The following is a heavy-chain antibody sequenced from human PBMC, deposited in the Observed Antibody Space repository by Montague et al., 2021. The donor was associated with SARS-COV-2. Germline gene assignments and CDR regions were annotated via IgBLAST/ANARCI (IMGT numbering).Heavy chain of an antibody. CDR3: ERGAQQGYGFRLGSFDY. J-gene: IGHJ4*02. Sequence: SETLSLTCAVYGGSFSGHYWNWIRQPPGKGLEWIGEIKHSGSTNNNPSLMRRITMSVDTSKNQFSLNLSSVPAADTAVYYFERGAQQGYGFRLGSFDYWGQGTLVTVSS. V-gene: IGHV4-34*01. CDR1: GGSFSGHY. D-gene: IGHD3-10*01. CDR2: IKHSGST.